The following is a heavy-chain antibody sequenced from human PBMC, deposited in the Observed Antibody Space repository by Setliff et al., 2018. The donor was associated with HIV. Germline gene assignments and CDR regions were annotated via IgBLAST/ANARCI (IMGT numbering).Heavy chain of an antibody. J-gene: IGHJ4*02. CDR1: GGSISSSSYY. V-gene: IGHV4-39*07. D-gene: IGHD3-22*01. CDR3: ARDPVITMMVGPKFYFDY. CDR2: VYYSGTT. Sequence: SLTCTVSGGSISSSSYYWGWIRQPPGKGLEWIANVYYSGTTYYNPSLKSRVTMSVDTSKNQFSLRLTSVTAADTAVYYCARDPVITMMVGPKFYFDYWGQGILVTVSS.